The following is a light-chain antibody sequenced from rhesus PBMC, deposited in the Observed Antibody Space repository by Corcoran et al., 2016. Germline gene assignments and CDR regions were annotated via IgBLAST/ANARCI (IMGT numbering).Light chain of an antibody. CDR3: QQFTSRPYS. Sequence: DIQMTQSPSSLSASVGDTVTITCRASQGISSWLAWYQQKPGKAPKLLIYKTFSLQSGDPSRFSGSGSGTDFPLTMSSLQSEDLATYYCQQFTSRPYSFGQGTKVEIK. CDR2: KTF. J-gene: IGKJ2*01. CDR1: QGISSW. V-gene: IGKV1-22*01.